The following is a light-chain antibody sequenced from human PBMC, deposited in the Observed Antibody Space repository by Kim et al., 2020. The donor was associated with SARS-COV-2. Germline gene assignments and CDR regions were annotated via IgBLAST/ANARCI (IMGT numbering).Light chain of an antibody. CDR2: DVT. CDR1: SNDVCGYNY. CDR3: CSYARRKIV. V-gene: IGLV2-11*03. J-gene: IGLJ1*01. Sequence: PGQSVTISCTGTSNDVCGYNYVSWYQQHPGKAPKLIISDVTQRPSGVPDRFSGSKSGNTASLTISGLQPEDEADYHCCSYARRKIVFGTGTKVTVL.